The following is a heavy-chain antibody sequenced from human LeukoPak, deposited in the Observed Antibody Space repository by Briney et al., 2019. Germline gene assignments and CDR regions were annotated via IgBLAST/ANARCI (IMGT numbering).Heavy chain of an antibody. V-gene: IGHV3-74*01. CDR3: AREGSSSFLPFDY. CDR1: GFPFSSYW. Sequence: PGGSLRLSCVASGFPFSSYWMHWVRQAPGKGLVWVSRINSDGSSTSYADSVKGRFTISRDNAKNTLYLQMNSLRAEDTAVYYCAREGSSSFLPFDYWGQGTLVTVSS. D-gene: IGHD6-6*01. CDR2: INSDGSST. J-gene: IGHJ4*02.